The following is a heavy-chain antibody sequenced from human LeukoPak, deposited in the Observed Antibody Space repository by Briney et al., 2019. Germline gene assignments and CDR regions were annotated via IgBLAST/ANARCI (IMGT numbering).Heavy chain of an antibody. CDR1: GGSISSSSYY. CDR3: ARRAYASGSYDS. Sequence: SETLSLTCTVSGGSISSSSYYWGWIRQPPGKGLEWIGSIYYSGSTYYNPSLESRVTISVDTSKNQFSLKLSSVTAADTAVYYCARRAYASGSYDSWGRGTLVTVSS. CDR2: IYYSGST. D-gene: IGHD1-26*01. J-gene: IGHJ5*01. V-gene: IGHV4-39*07.